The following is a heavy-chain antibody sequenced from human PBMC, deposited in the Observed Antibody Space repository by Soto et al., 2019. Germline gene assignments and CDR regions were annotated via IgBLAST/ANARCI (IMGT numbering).Heavy chain of an antibody. CDR3: ARLPKGSLVTA. CDR2: ISSNSDTT. CDR1: GFRFSDHS. V-gene: IGHV3-48*02. Sequence: LVESGGDLVYPGGSLRLSCVASGFRFSDHSMIWVRQAPGKGLQWISYISSNSDTTYYADSVKGRFTVSRDNAKNALFLQMNSLRDDDTATYYCARLPKGSLVTAWGQGARVTVSS. D-gene: IGHD2-21*02. J-gene: IGHJ4*02.